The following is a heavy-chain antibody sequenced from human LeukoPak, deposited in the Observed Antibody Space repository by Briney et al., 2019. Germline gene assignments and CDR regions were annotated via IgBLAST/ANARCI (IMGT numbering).Heavy chain of an antibody. CDR3: ARDQRPPVAGTSIFDY. Sequence: SETLSLTCTVSGGSISSGGYYWSWIRQHPGKGLEWIGYIYYSGSTYYNPSLKSRVTISVDTSKNQFSLKLSSVTAADTAVYYCARDQRPPVAGTSIFDYWGQGTLVTVSS. V-gene: IGHV4-31*03. CDR2: IYYSGST. CDR1: GGSISSGGYY. J-gene: IGHJ4*02. D-gene: IGHD6-19*01.